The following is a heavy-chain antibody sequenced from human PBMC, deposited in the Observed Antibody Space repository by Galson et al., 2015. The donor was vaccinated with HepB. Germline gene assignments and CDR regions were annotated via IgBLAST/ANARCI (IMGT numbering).Heavy chain of an antibody. CDR3: AKDQGNDFWSGYDDY. J-gene: IGHJ4*02. D-gene: IGHD3-3*01. CDR2: ISGGGGYT. V-gene: IGHV3-23*01. CDR1: AFTFSSYA. Sequence: SLRLSCAASAFTFSSYAMSWVRQIPGKGLEWVSTISGGGGYTYYADSVKGRFTISRDNSKNTVYLQMNSLRAGDTAVYYCAKDQGNDFWSGYDDYWGQGTLVTVSS.